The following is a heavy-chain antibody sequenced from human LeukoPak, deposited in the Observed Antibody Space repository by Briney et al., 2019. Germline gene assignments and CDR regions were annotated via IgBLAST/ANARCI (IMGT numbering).Heavy chain of an antibody. CDR2: INHSGST. Sequence: SETLSLTCAVYGGSFSGYYWSWIRRSPGKGLEWIGEINHSGSTNYNPSLKSRVTISVDTSKNQFSLKLGSVTAADTAVYYCTYSGSNYPDYWGQGTLVTVSS. J-gene: IGHJ4*02. CDR3: TYSGSNYPDY. CDR1: GGSFSGYY. D-gene: IGHD1-26*01. V-gene: IGHV4-34*01.